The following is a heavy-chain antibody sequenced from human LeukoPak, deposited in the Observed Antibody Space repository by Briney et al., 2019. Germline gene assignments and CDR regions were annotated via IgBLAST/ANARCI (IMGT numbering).Heavy chain of an antibody. Sequence: GASVKVSCKASGYTFTGYYMHWVRQAPGQGLEWMGWINPNSGGTNYAQKFQGRVTMTRDTSTSTVYMELSSLRSEDTAVYYCARVRYGSGSPRAPNPYYYGTDVWGQGTTVTVSS. CDR3: ARVRYGSGSPRAPNPYYYGTDV. V-gene: IGHV1-2*02. CDR2: INPNSGGT. CDR1: GYTFTGYY. J-gene: IGHJ6*02. D-gene: IGHD3-10*01.